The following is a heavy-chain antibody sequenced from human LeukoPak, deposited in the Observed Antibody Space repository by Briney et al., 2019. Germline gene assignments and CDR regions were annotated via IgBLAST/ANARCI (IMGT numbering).Heavy chain of an antibody. CDR2: MNPNSGNT. D-gene: IGHD6-19*01. J-gene: IGHJ6*03. CDR3: VRGTRLAHYYMDV. Sequence: ASVKVSCKASGYTFSSYDFNWVRQATGQGLEWMGWMNPNSGNTGYAQKFRGRVTITRNTSISTVYMELSSLRSEDTAVYYCVRGTRLAHYYMDVWGKGTTVTVSS. CDR1: GYTFSSYD. V-gene: IGHV1-8*03.